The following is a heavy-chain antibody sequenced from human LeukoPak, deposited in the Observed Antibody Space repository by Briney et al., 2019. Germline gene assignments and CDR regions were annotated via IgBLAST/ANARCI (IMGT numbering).Heavy chain of an antibody. Sequence: PGGSLRLSCAASGFTLSTYAMSWVRQTPGKGLEWVAAITSSDAGTYHADSVRGRFTISRDNSKNTLYLQMNSLSAEDAAVYFCAKAPVTSCRGAYCYPFDSWGQGTLVTVSS. D-gene: IGHD2-21*01. J-gene: IGHJ4*02. V-gene: IGHV3-23*01. CDR1: GFTLSTYA. CDR3: AKAPVTSCRGAYCYPFDS. CDR2: ITSSDAGT.